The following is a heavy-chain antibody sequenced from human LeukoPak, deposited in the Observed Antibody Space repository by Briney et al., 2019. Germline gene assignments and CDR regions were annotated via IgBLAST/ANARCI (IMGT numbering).Heavy chain of an antibody. CDR3: ARDPSDVNALDL. Sequence: GASVKVSCKASGYTFTSYYMHWVRQAPGQGLEWMGIINPSGGSTSYAQKFQGRVTMSSDTSTSTLYMELSSLRSEDTAVYYCARDPSDVNALDLWGQGTMVTVSS. V-gene: IGHV1-46*01. J-gene: IGHJ3*01. CDR2: INPSGGST. CDR1: GYTFTSYY. D-gene: IGHD2-2*01.